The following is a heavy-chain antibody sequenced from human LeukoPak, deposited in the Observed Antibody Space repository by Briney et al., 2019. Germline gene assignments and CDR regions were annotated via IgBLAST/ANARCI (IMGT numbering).Heavy chain of an antibody. CDR1: GYTFTSCD. J-gene: IGHJ1*01. D-gene: IGHD6-19*01. CDR3: ARVGEVAVAGTTAEYFQH. V-gene: IGHV1-8*02. CDR2: MNPNSGDT. Sequence: GASVKVSCKASGYTFTSCDINWVRQATGQGLEWMGWMNPNSGDTNYAQKFQGRVTMTRSTSISTAYMELSSLRSEDTAVYYCARVGEVAVAGTTAEYFQHWGQGTLVTVSS.